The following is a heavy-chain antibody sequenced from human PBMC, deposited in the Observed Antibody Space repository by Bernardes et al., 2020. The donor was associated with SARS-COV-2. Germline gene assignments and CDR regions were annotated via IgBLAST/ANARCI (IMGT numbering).Heavy chain of an antibody. CDR2: INPNSGDT. Sequence: ASVKVSCKASEYTFTGYYLHWVRQAPGKGLEWMGWINPNSGDTTYAQRFQDWVTMTINTSISTAYMELNRLGSDDTAVFYCARQFCSGGSCPYPNWGQGTLVTVSS. CDR1: EYTFTGYY. CDR3: ARQFCSGGSCPYPN. V-gene: IGHV1-2*04. D-gene: IGHD2-15*01. J-gene: IGHJ4*02.